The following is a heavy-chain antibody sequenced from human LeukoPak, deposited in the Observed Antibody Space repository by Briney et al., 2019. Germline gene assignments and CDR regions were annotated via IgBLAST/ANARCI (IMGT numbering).Heavy chain of an antibody. CDR2: INHSGST. CDR3: AREGDYSNYRRTSTLDY. Sequence: PSETLSLTCAVYGGSFSGYYWSWIRQPPGKGLEWIGEINHSGSTNYNPSLKSRGTISVDTSKNQFSLKLSSVTAADTAVYYCAREGDYSNYRRTSTLDYWGQGTLVTVSS. V-gene: IGHV4-34*01. J-gene: IGHJ4*02. D-gene: IGHD4-11*01. CDR1: GGSFSGYY.